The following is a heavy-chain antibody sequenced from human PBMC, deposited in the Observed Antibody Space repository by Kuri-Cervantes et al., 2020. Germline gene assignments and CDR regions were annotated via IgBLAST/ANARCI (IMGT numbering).Heavy chain of an antibody. D-gene: IGHD3-22*01. J-gene: IGHJ4*02. V-gene: IGHV4-39*01. CDR1: GGSISSNSYY. CDR2: IYYSGST. Sequence: SETLSLTCTVSGGSISSNSYYWGWIRQPPGKGLEWIGSIYYSGSTYYNPSLKSRVTISVDTSKNQFSLKLSSVTAADTAVYYCASRPYYYDSSGVDYWGQGTLVTVSS. CDR3: ASRPYYYDSSGVDY.